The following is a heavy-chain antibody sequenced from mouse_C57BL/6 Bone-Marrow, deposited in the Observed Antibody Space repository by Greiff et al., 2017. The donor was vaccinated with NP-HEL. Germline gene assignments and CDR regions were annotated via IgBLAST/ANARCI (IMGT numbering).Heavy chain of an antibody. Sequence: VQLQQSGTVLARPGASVKMSCKTSGYTFTSYWLHWVKQRPGQGLEWIGAIYPGNSDTSYNQKFKGKAKLTAVTSASTAYMELSSLTNEDSAVYYCTRRLSLNYAMDYWGQGTSVTVSS. J-gene: IGHJ4*01. CDR3: TRRLSLNYAMDY. V-gene: IGHV1-5*01. CDR1: GYTFTSYW. D-gene: IGHD1-2*01. CDR2: IYPGNSDT.